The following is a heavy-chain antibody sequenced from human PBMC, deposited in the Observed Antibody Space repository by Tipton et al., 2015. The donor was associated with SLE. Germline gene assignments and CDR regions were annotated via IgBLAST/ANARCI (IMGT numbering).Heavy chain of an antibody. CDR1: GFTLSDFY. CDR2: ISGSGSIV. CDR3: ARAINLDS. J-gene: IGHJ4*02. Sequence: GSLRLSCAASGFTLSDFYMSWIRQAPGKGLEWISHISGSGSIVNYADSLKGRFTISRDNTKNSLFLQMNNLRAEDTAVYFCARAINLDSWGQGTLVTVSS. V-gene: IGHV3-11*01. D-gene: IGHD5-12*01.